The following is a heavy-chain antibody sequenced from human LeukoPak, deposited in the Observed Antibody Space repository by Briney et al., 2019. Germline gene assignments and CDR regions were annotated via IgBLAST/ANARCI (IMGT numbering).Heavy chain of an antibody. CDR1: EFTVSVNY. Sequence: GSLRLSCAASEFTVSVNYMSWVRQAPGKGLEWVSYISSSGSTMYYADSVKGRFTISRDNAKNSLSLQMNSLRAEDTAVYYCARSPAGANYYLDVWGKGTTVTISS. V-gene: IGHV3-11*04. CDR2: ISSSGSTM. CDR3: ARSPAGANYYLDV. D-gene: IGHD1-14*01. J-gene: IGHJ6*03.